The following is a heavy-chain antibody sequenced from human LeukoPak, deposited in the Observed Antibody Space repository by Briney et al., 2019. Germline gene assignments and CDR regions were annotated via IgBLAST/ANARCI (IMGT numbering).Heavy chain of an antibody. CDR2: IYTSGST. CDR3: ARVRCSGGSCPYYYYYYYMDV. V-gene: IGHV4-4*07. CDR1: GGSISSYY. J-gene: IGHJ6*03. D-gene: IGHD2-15*01. Sequence: SETLSLTCTVSGGSISSYYWSWIRQPAGKGLEWIGRIYTSGSTNYNPSLKSRVTMSVDTSKNQFSLKLRFVTAADTAVYYCARVRCSGGSCPYYYYYYYMDVWGKGTTVTVSS.